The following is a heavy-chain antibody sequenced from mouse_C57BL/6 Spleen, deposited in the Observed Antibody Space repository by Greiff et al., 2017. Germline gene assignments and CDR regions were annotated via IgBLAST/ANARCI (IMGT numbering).Heavy chain of an antibody. CDR3: ARSTAMDY. CDR1: GYTFTSYW. V-gene: IGHV1-61*01. Sequence: QVQLQQPGAELVRPGSSVKLSCKASGYTFTSYWMDWVKQRPGQGLEWIGNIYPSDSETHYNQKFKDKATLTVDKSSSTAYMQLSSLTAEDSAVYYCARSTAMDYWGQGTSVTVSS. CDR2: IYPSDSET. J-gene: IGHJ4*01.